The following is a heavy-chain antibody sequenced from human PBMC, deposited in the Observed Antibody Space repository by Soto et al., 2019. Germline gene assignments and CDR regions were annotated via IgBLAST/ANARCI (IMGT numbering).Heavy chain of an antibody. CDR1: SGSISTTSHY. V-gene: IGHV4-39*01. J-gene: IGHJ4*02. CDR2: MYYSGTT. D-gene: IGHD6-6*01. CDR3: VRQGSYSGSLASDY. Sequence: PSETLSLTCTVSSGSISTTSHYWGWIRQPPGKGLEWIGSMYYSGTTYYNPSLQSRVTISVDMSKDQFSLKLSSVTAADTAVYYCVRQGSYSGSLASDYWGPGTLVTVSS.